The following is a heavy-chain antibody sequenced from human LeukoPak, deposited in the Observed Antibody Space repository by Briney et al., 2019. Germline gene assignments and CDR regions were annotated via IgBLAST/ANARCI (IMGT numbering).Heavy chain of an antibody. J-gene: IGHJ4*02. D-gene: IGHD2-15*01. CDR2: IWYDGSNK. CDR1: GFTFSSYG. V-gene: IGHV3-33*01. Sequence: PGGSLRLSCAASGFTFSSYGMPWVRQAPGKGLEWVAVIWYDGSNKYYADSVKGRFTISRDNSKNTLYLQMNSPRAEDTAVYYCASEYCSGGSCYSGFIDYWGQGTLVTVSS. CDR3: ASEYCSGGSCYSGFIDY.